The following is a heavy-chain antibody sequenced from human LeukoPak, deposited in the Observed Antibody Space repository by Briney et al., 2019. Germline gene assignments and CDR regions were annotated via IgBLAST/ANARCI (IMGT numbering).Heavy chain of an antibody. D-gene: IGHD4-17*01. CDR2: IYYSGTT. V-gene: IGHV4-59*12. J-gene: IGHJ4*02. CDR3: AKNLVSDYGDPKHSDY. Sequence: SETLSLTCTVYRGSISGYYWSCIRQPPGKGLEWIGYIYYSGTTNYNPSLESRVTISVDTSKNLFSLNLISVTAADTAVYYCAKNLVSDYGDPKHSDYWGQGILVTVSS. CDR1: RGSISGYY.